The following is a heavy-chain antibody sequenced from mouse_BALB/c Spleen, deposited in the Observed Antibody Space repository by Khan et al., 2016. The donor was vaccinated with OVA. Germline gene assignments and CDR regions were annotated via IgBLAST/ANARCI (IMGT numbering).Heavy chain of an antibody. D-gene: IGHD1-1*02. Sequence: EVQLVESGGGLVQPGGSLRLSCATSGFTFTDYYMSWVRQPPGKALEWLGFIRNKANGYTTEYSASVKGRFTISRDNSQSILYFQMNILRAEDSATYYCARDRNYGYYWYFDVWGAGTTVTVSS. CDR2: IRNKANGYTT. CDR3: ARDRNYGYYWYFDV. V-gene: IGHV7-3*02. J-gene: IGHJ1*01. CDR1: GFTFTDYY.